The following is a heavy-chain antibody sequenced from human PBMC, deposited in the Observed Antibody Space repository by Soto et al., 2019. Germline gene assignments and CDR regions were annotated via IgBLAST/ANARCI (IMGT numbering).Heavy chain of an antibody. CDR1: GFTFKNYG. V-gene: IGHV3-30*18. D-gene: IGHD3-16*01. CDR2: ISKDGTKR. Sequence: QVQLVESGGGVVQPGGSLRLSCIASGFTFKNYGMHWVRQAPGKGLEWVAVISKDGTKRYFGDFVEGRFTISRDNTRNTLYSQMNSMRTEDTALYYCAKDPNLGSSIDYWGQGTLVTVSS. CDR3: AKDPNLGSSIDY. J-gene: IGHJ4*02.